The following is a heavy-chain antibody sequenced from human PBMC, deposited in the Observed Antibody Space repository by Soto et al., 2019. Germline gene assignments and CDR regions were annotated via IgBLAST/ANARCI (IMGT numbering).Heavy chain of an antibody. D-gene: IGHD2-2*01. Sequence: GGSLRLSCAASGFTFSSYGMHWVRQAPGKGLEWVAVIWYDGSNKYYADSVKGRFTISRDNSKNTLYLQMNSLRAEDTAVYYCARSISTSHYYYGMDVWGQGTTVTVSS. CDR3: ARSISTSHYYYGMDV. CDR1: GFTFSSYG. J-gene: IGHJ6*02. V-gene: IGHV3-33*01. CDR2: IWYDGSNK.